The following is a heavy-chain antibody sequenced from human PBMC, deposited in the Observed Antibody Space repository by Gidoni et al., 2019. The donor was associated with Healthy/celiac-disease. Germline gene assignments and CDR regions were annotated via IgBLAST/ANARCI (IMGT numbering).Heavy chain of an antibody. Sequence: QVQLQESGPGLVKPSETLSVTCTVSGGSISRYYWSWIRQPPGKGLDWIGYIYYSGSTNYNPSRKSRVPISVDTSKNQFSLKLSSVTAADTAVYYCARADLNGKCSGGSCWSLWGAYFDYWGQGTLVTVSS. V-gene: IGHV4-59*01. CDR1: GGSISRYY. CDR2: IYYSGST. CDR3: ARADLNGKCSGGSCWSLWGAYFDY. D-gene: IGHD2-15*01. J-gene: IGHJ4*02.